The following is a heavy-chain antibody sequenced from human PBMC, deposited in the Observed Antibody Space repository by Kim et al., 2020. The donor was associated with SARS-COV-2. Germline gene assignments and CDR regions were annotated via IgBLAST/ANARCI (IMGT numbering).Heavy chain of an antibody. CDR3: ARANGYSYGRHYYYGMDV. Sequence: SETLSLTCAVYGGSFSGYYWSWIRQPPGKGLEWIGEINHSGSTNYNPSLKSRVTISVDTSKNQFSLKLSSVTAADTAVYYCARANGYSYGRHYYYGMDV. CDR2: INHSGST. CDR1: GGSFSGYY. V-gene: IGHV4-34*01. D-gene: IGHD5-18*01. J-gene: IGHJ6*01.